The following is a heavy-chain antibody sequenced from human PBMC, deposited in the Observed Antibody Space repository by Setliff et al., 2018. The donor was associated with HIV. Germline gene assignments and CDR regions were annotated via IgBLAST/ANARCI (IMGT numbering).Heavy chain of an antibody. CDR2: IYTSGST. V-gene: IGHV4-4*09. J-gene: IGHJ4*02. CDR1: GGSISSYY. CDR3: EVAGQ. Sequence: KPSETLSLTCTVSGGSISSYYWSWIRQPPGKGLEWIGYIYTSGSTNYNPSLKSRATISVDTSKNQFSLKLRSVTAADTAVYYCEVAGQWGQGTLVTSPQ. D-gene: IGHD6-19*01.